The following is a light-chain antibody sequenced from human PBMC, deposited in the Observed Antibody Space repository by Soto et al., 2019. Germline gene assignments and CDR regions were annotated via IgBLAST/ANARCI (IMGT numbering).Light chain of an antibody. Sequence: IGLKQSPCTLSLTTGERATLSCRASQSVSSSYLAWYQQKPGQAPRLLIYGASSRATGIPDRFSGSGSGTDFTLTISRLEPEDFAVYYCHQYDSWTFGHGTKVDIK. J-gene: IGKJ1*01. CDR2: GAS. V-gene: IGKV3-20*01. CDR1: QSVSSSY. CDR3: HQYDSWT.